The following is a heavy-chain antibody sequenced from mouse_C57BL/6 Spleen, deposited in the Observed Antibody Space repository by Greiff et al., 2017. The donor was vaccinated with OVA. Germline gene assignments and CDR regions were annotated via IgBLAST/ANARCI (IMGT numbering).Heavy chain of an antibody. J-gene: IGHJ2*01. V-gene: IGHV7-3*01. CDR2: IRNKANGYTT. CDR1: GFTFTDYY. D-gene: IGHD4-1*01. Sequence: EVMLVESGGGLVQPGGSLSLSCAASGFTFTDYYMSWVRQPPGKALEWLGFIRNKANGYTTEYSASVKGRFTISRDNSQSILYLQMNALRAEDSATYYCAAGTDYFDYWGQGTTLTVSS. CDR3: AAGTDYFDY.